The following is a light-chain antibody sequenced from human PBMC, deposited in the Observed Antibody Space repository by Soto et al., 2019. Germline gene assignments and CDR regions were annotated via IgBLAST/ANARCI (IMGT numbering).Light chain of an antibody. CDR3: MQALQTPSSIT. J-gene: IGKJ5*01. Sequence: DIVMTQSPLSLPVTPGEPASISCRSRQSLLHSNGYNYLDGYLQKPGQSPQLLISLGSNRSSGVHDKFSCSGSGTDFTLKISSVEAEDVGVYYCMQALQTPSSITFGLGTRLEIK. CDR1: QSLLHSNGYNY. CDR2: LGS. V-gene: IGKV2-28*01.